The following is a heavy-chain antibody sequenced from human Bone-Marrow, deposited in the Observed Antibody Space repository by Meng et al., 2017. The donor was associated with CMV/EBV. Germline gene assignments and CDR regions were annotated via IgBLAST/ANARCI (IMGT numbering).Heavy chain of an antibody. Sequence: SGFTFSRYWMTWVRQAPGKGLEWVASIKQDGSVKHYVDSVKGRFTISRDNTKNSLYLQMNSLRAEDTAVYYCANWDNDISYYYGVAYWGQGTLVTVSS. CDR2: IKQDGSVK. CDR3: ANWDNDISYYYGVAY. D-gene: IGHD3-22*01. CDR1: GFTFSRYW. J-gene: IGHJ4*02. V-gene: IGHV3-7*03.